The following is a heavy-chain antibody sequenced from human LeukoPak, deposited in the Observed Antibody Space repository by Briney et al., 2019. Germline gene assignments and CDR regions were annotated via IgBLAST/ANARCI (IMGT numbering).Heavy chain of an antibody. CDR3: ASVSYDTSLQH. CDR2: IYYSGST. J-gene: IGHJ1*01. Sequence: SETPSLTCTVSGGSISSGGYFWSWIRQHPGKGLEWIGYIYYSGSTYYNPSLKGRVTISVDTSKNQFSLRLSSVTAADTAIYYCASVSYDTSLQHWGQGTLVTVSS. CDR1: GGSISSGGYF. V-gene: IGHV4-31*03. D-gene: IGHD3-22*01.